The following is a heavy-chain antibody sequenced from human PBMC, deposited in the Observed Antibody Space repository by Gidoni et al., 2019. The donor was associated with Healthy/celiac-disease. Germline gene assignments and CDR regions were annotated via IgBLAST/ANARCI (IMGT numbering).Heavy chain of an antibody. D-gene: IGHD2-15*01. CDR1: GGSVSSGSYY. V-gene: IGHV4-61*01. Sequence: QVQLQESGPGLVKPSETLSLTCTASGGSVSSGSYYWSWIRQPPGKGLEWIGYIYYSGSTNYNPSLKSRVTISVDTSKNQFSLKLSSVTAADTAVYYCARGPYCSGGSCYSDYWGQGTLVTVSS. CDR2: IYYSGST. J-gene: IGHJ4*02. CDR3: ARGPYCSGGSCYSDY.